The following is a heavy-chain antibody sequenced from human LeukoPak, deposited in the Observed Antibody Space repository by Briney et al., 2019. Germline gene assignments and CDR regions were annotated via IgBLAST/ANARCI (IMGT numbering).Heavy chain of an antibody. CDR1: GGSISSSSYY. J-gene: IGHJ6*04. Sequence: PSETLSLTCTVPGGSISSSSYYWGWIRQPPGKGLEWIGSIYYSGSTYYNPSLKSRVTISVDTSKNQFSLKLSSVTAADTAVYYCARDYYDSSGTDVWGKGTTVTVSS. CDR2: IYYSGST. V-gene: IGHV4-39*02. CDR3: ARDYYDSSGTDV. D-gene: IGHD3-22*01.